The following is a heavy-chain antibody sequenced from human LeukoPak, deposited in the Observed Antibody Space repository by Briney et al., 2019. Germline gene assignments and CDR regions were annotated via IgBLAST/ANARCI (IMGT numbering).Heavy chain of an antibody. J-gene: IGHJ4*02. CDR3: ARGRGTTASLGY. CDR2: IYFSGST. D-gene: IGHD1-14*01. V-gene: IGHV4-59*01. Sequence: SETLSLTCTISGDSISSYYWSWIRQPPGKGLEWIGYIYFSGSTDYNPSLKSRVSISVDTSKNQFSLKLTSLTAADTAIYYCARGRGTTASLGYWGQGTLVTVSS. CDR1: GDSISSYY.